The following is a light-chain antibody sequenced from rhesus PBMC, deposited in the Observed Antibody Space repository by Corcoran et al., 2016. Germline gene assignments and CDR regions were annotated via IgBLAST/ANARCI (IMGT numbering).Light chain of an antibody. CDR2: RAS. Sequence: DIQMTQSPSSLSASVGDRVTITCRASQGISNWLAWYQQTPGKAPKLLIYRASNLETGVPSRFSGRGSGTDCTLTISSLQPEYIATYYCQQHDNSPYSFGQGTKVEIK. CDR3: QQHDNSPYS. J-gene: IGKJ2*01. CDR1: QGISNW. V-gene: IGKV1-69*01.